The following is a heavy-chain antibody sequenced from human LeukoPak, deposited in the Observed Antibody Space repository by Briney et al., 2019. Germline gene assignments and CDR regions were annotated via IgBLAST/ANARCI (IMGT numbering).Heavy chain of an antibody. V-gene: IGHV3-30*04. Sequence: GGSLRLSCAASGFTFSSYAMHWVRQAPGKGLEWVAVISYDGSNKYYADSVKGRFTISRDNSKNTLYLQMNSLRAEDTAVYYCARDPLPAAHYYYYMDVWGKGTTVTVSS. J-gene: IGHJ6*03. D-gene: IGHD2-2*01. CDR1: GFTFSSYA. CDR3: ARDPLPAAHYYYYMDV. CDR2: ISYDGSNK.